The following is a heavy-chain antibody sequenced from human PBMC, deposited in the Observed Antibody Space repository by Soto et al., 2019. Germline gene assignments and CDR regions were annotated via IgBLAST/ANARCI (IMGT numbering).Heavy chain of an antibody. V-gene: IGHV3-7*01. CDR1: GFTFSSYW. CDR3: ARVSLSFLGAFDI. D-gene: IGHD7-27*01. J-gene: IGHJ3*02. CDR2: IKQDGSEK. Sequence: EVQLVESGGGLVQPGVSLRLSCAASGFTFSSYWMSWVRQATGKGLEWVDNIKQDGSEKYYVDSVKGRFTISRDNAKNSLSLQMNSLSAEDTAVYYCARVSLSFLGAFDIWGQGTMVTVSS.